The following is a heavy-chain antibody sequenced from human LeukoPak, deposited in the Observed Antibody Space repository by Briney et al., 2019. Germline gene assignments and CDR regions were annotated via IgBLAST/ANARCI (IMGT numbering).Heavy chain of an antibody. D-gene: IGHD5-24*01. CDR2: ISGSSGII. J-gene: IGHJ4*02. Sequence: AGGSLRLSCAASGFTFNTYTMNWVRQAPGKGLEWVSYISGSSGIIDYADSVRGRFTISRDNAKNSLYLQMNNLRVDDTAVYYCARVRDVYNHVFENWGQGTLVTVS. V-gene: IGHV3-48*01. CDR1: GFTFNTYT. CDR3: ARVRDVYNHVFEN.